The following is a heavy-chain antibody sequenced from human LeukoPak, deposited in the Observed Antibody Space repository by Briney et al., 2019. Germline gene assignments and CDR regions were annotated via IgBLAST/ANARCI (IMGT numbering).Heavy chain of an antibody. CDR2: VSSTGNT. CDR3: ARYTGGWHAFDY. CDR1: GDSISGSS. V-gene: IGHV4-39*01. J-gene: IGHJ4*02. D-gene: IGHD6-19*01. Sequence: SETLSLTCSVSGDSISGSSWGWFRQPPGKGLESVATVSSTGNTLYNPSLKSRVTISVDTSKNQVSLKLTSVTAADTAVYYCARYTGGWHAFDYWGQGTLVTVSS.